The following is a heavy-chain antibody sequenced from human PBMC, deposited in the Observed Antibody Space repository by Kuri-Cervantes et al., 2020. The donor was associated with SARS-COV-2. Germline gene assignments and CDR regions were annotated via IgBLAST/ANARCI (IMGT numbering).Heavy chain of an antibody. CDR2: IYHSGST. CDR3: ARTYDTVTGDAFDI. J-gene: IGHJ3*02. V-gene: IGHV4-38-2*02. CDR1: GYSISSGYY. D-gene: IGHD4-11*01. Sequence: SETLSLTCTVSGYSISSGYYWGWIRQPPGKGLEWIGSIYHSGSTYYNPSLKSRVTISVDTSKNQFSLKLISVTAADTAVYYCARTYDTVTGDAFDIWGQGTMVTVSS.